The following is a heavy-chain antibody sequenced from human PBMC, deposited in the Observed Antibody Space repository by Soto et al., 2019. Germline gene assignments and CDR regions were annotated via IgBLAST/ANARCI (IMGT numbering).Heavy chain of an antibody. CDR3: ARVKRRYGTDSSGCAP. D-gene: IGHD1-1*01. Sequence: PSETLSLTWIVSGDSVNSGAHYWSWIRQSPGKGLEWIGDISPSGTTTYSPFGRSRIIISSDTSRNLFSLRLTSVTAADTAIYSCARVKRRYGTDSSGCAPWGQGTLVTVA. CDR2: ISPSGTT. V-gene: IGHV4-61*08. CDR1: GDSVNSGAHY. J-gene: IGHJ5*02.